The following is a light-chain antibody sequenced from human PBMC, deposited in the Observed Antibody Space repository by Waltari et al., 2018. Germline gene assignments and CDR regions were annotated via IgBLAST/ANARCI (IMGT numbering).Light chain of an antibody. CDR1: SSDIGGFAY. CDR2: DVT. Sequence: QSALTQPRPVSGSPGQSVTISCTGTSSDIGGFAYVPWYQQHPGKAPKVVIYDVTKRPSGVPDRFSGSKSGNTASLTISGLQAGDEADYHCCSYAGSFTWVFGGGTMLTVL. J-gene: IGLJ3*02. CDR3: CSYAGSFTWV. V-gene: IGLV2-11*01.